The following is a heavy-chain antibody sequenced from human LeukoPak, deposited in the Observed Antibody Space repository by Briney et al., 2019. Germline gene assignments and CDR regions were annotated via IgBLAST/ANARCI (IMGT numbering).Heavy chain of an antibody. V-gene: IGHV3-23*01. CDR1: GFTFSSYA. J-gene: IGHJ5*02. CDR2: ISGSGGGT. CDR3: AKAPRRQWELLRWFDP. D-gene: IGHD1-26*01. Sequence: PGGSLRLSCAASGFTFSSYAMSWVRQAPGKGLEWVSAISGSGGGTYYADSVKGRFTISRDNSKNTLYLQMNSLRAEDTAVYYCAKAPRRQWELLRWFDPWGQGTLVTVSS.